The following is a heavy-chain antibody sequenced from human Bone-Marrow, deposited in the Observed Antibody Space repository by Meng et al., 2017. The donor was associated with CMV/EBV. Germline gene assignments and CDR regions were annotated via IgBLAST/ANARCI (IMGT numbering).Heavy chain of an antibody. CDR1: GGSISSYY. CDR2: IYYSGST. J-gene: IGHJ4*02. CDR3: ARVAAYSSSWYDY. D-gene: IGHD6-13*01. V-gene: IGHV4-59*12. Sequence: GSLRLSCTVSGGSISSYYWSWIRQPPGKGLEWIGYIYYSGSTNYNPSLKSRVTISVDTSKNQFSLKLSSVTAADTAVYYCARVAAYSSSWYDYWGQGTLVTVSS.